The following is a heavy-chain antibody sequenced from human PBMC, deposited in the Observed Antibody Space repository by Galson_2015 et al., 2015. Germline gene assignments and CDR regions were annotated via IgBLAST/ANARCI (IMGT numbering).Heavy chain of an antibody. CDR1: VGSVNSGTYY. D-gene: IGHD3-10*01. Sequence: ETLSLTCTVSVGSVNSGTYYWTWIRPSPGKGLQWIGYIDYGGSTDYNPSLKSRVTISVDTSRNQFSLRLGSVTAADTAVFYCARLGLGGGEGRWGQGTLVTVSS. CDR2: IDYGGST. J-gene: IGHJ4*02. CDR3: ARLGLGGGEGR. V-gene: IGHV4-61*01.